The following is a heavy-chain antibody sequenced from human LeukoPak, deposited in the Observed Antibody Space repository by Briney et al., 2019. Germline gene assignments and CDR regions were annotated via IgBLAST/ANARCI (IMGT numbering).Heavy chain of an antibody. CDR1: GFTFSSYA. Sequence: AGGSLRLSCAASGFTFSSYAMSWVRQAPGKGLEWVSAISGSGGSTYYADSVKGRFTISRDNSKNTLYLQMNSLRSDDTAVYYCARTIVVPAAIEEAWFDPWGQGTLVTVSS. J-gene: IGHJ5*02. CDR2: ISGSGGST. D-gene: IGHD2-2*02. CDR3: ARTIVVPAAIEEAWFDP. V-gene: IGHV3-23*01.